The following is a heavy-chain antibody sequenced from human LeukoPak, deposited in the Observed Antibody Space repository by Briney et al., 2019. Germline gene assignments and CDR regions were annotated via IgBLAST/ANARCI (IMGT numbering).Heavy chain of an antibody. Sequence: PSETLSLTCTVSGGSISSYFWTWIRQPPGKGLEWIGYTYHSGTTNYNPSLKSRVSISVDTSKNQSSLKLSSVTAADTAVYYCAQKAPYSPAYSQHWGQGTLVTVSS. CDR1: GGSISSYF. CDR2: TYHSGTT. D-gene: IGHD2-15*01. J-gene: IGHJ1*01. CDR3: AQKAPYSPAYSQH. V-gene: IGHV4-59*01.